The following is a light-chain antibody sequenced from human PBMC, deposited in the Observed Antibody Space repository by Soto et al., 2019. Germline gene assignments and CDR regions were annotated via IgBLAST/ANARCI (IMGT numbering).Light chain of an antibody. V-gene: IGLV2-14*01. Sequence: QSVLTQPASVSGSPGQSIAISCIGTSSDIGSYNYVSWSQQHPGKAPKLMIYDVSNRPSGVSDRCSGSKSGNTASLTISGLQAEDGADYYCKSFTSSSPYVFGTGTKVTVL. CDR3: KSFTSSSPYV. CDR1: SSDIGSYNY. J-gene: IGLJ1*01. CDR2: DVS.